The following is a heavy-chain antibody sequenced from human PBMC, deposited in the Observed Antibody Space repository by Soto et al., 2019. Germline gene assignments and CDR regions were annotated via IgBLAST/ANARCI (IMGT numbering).Heavy chain of an antibody. J-gene: IGHJ4*02. CDR1: GFTFSSYA. D-gene: IGHD6-13*01. CDR2: ISGSGGNT. V-gene: IGHV3-23*01. CDR3: AKCMGSTSSRNFAS. Sequence: EVQLLESGGGLIQPGGSLRLSCAASGFTFSSYAMGWVRQAPGTGLEWVSGISGSGGNTDYADSVKGRFTISRDNSKDTRYLQMNSLRAEDTAVYYCAKCMGSTSSRNFASWGQGTLVTVSS.